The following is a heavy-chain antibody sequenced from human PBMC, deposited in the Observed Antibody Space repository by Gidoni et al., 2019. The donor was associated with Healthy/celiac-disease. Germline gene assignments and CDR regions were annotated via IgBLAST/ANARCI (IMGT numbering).Heavy chain of an antibody. CDR2: ISSSSSYI. V-gene: IGHV3-21*01. Sequence: EVQLVESGGGLVKPGGSLRLSCAASGFTFSSYSMNWVRQAAGKGLEWVSSISSSSSYIYYADSVKGRFTISRDNAKNSLYLQMNSLRAEDTAVYYCARGDVDIVATGDAFDIWGQGTMVTVSS. D-gene: IGHD5-12*01. J-gene: IGHJ3*02. CDR1: GFTFSSYS. CDR3: ARGDVDIVATGDAFDI.